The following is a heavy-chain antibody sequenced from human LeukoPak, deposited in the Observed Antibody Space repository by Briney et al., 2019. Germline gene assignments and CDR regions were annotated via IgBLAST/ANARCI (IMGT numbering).Heavy chain of an antibody. CDR3: ARALDYYDTNAGFDY. J-gene: IGHJ4*02. D-gene: IGHD3-22*01. Sequence: GGSLRLSCAASGFTFSSYSMNWVRQAPGRGLEWVSSISSSSSYIYYADSVKGRFTISRDNAKNSLYLQMNSLRAEDTAVYYCARALDYYDTNAGFDYWGQGTLVTVSS. CDR1: GFTFSSYS. CDR2: ISSSSSYI. V-gene: IGHV3-21*01.